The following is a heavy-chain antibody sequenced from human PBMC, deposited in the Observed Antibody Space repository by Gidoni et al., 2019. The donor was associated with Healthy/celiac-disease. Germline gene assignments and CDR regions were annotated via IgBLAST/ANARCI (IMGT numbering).Heavy chain of an antibody. J-gene: IGHJ4*02. Sequence: EVQLVQSGAEVKKPGESLKISCKGSGYSFTSYWIGWVRQMPGKGLEWMGIIYPGDSDTRYSPSFQGQVTISADKSISTAYLQWSSLKASDTAMYYCARQLVVVVAATRIDFYFDYWGQGTLVTVSS. CDR1: GYSFTSYW. CDR3: ARQLVVVVAATRIDFYFDY. V-gene: IGHV5-51*01. CDR2: IYPGDSDT. D-gene: IGHD2-15*01.